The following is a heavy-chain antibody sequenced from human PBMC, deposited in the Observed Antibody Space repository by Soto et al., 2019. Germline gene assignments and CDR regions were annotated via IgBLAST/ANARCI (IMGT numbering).Heavy chain of an antibody. D-gene: IGHD4-17*01. V-gene: IGHV4-34*01. CDR2: TNHSGST. CDR1: GGSFSCYY. J-gene: IGHJ5*02. Sequence: SETLSHTCAVYGGSFSCYYWFWIRQPPGKDLEWIGHTNHSGSTYYNPSLKSRVIISVDRSKNRFSLKVRSVTAADTAFYYCARETYGDYVGYFNPWGQGIQATVS. CDR3: ARETYGDYVGYFNP.